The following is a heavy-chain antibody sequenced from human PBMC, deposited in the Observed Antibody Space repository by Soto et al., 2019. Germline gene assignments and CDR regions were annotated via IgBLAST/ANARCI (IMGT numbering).Heavy chain of an antibody. V-gene: IGHV1-2*04. CDR2: INPNSGGT. J-gene: IGHJ6*02. D-gene: IGHD2-15*01. CDR3: ARRMAHYYYGMDV. CDR1: GHTFTGYY. Sequence: GASVKVSCKASGHTFTGYYMHWVRQAPGQGLEWMGWINPNSGGTNYAQKFQGWVTMTRDTSISTAYMELSRLRSDDTAVYYCARRMAHYYYGMDVWGQGTTVTVSS.